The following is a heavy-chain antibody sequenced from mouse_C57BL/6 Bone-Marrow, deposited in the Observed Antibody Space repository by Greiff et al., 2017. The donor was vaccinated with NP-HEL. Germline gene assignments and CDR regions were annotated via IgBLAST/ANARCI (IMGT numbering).Heavy chain of an antibody. CDR1: GFTIKDYY. J-gene: IGHJ1*03. Sequence: EVQLQQSGAELVKPGASVKLSCTASGFTIKDYYMHWVKQRPEQGLEWIGRIDPGDGDTKYDAKFQGKATITADKSSNTAYMQLSSLTSEDTAVYYCASRGYYGSSPYFDVWGTGTTVTVSS. CDR3: ASRGYYGSSPYFDV. CDR2: IDPGDGDT. D-gene: IGHD1-1*01. V-gene: IGHV14-2*01.